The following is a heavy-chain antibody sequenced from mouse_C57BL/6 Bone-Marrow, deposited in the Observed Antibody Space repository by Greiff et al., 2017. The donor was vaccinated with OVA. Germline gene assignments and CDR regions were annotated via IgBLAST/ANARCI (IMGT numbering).Heavy chain of an antibody. CDR3: AIAAQATGYYFDY. J-gene: IGHJ2*01. D-gene: IGHD3-2*02. Sequence: VQLQQPGAELVKPGASVKVSCKASGYTFTSYWMHWVKQRPGQGLEWIGRIHPSDSDTNYNQKFKGKATLTVDKSSSTAYMQRSSLTSEDSAVYYCAIAAQATGYYFDYWGQGTTLTVSS. V-gene: IGHV1-74*01. CDR2: IHPSDSDT. CDR1: GYTFTSYW.